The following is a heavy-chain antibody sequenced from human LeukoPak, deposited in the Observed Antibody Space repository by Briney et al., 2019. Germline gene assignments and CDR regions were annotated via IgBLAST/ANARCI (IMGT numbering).Heavy chain of an antibody. D-gene: IGHD3-10*01. CDR3: VARPGDYYYGMDV. CDR2: ISSSSSYI. CDR1: GFTFSGYS. J-gene: IGHJ6*02. Sequence: TGGSLRLSCAASGFTFSGYSMNWVRQAPGKGLEWVSSISSSSSYIYYADSVKGRFTISGDNAKNSLYLQMNSLRAEDTAVYYCVARPGDYYYGMDVWGQGTTVTVSS. V-gene: IGHV3-21*01.